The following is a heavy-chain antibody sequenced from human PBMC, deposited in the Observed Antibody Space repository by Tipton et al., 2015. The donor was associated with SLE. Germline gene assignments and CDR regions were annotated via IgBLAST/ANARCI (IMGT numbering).Heavy chain of an antibody. V-gene: IGHV3-9*01. Sequence: SLRLSCVGSGFNFDDYAMHWVRQAPGKGLEWVSSISWNSNDIAYGDSVEGRFTISRDNAKNSLYLQMNSLTVEDTALYYCARGILGDPVAFDMWGQGTMAIVSS. CDR2: ISWNSNDI. CDR3: ARGILGDPVAFDM. D-gene: IGHD1-26*01. CDR1: GFNFDDYA. J-gene: IGHJ3*02.